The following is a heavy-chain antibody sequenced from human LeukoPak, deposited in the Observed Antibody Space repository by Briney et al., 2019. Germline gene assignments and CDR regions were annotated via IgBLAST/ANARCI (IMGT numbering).Heavy chain of an antibody. CDR1: GGSISGYY. CDR3: ARLITGTTTAFDI. J-gene: IGHJ3*02. V-gene: IGHV4-4*07. CDR2: FYTSGST. D-gene: IGHD1-7*01. Sequence: SXTLALTCRGSGGSISGYYWTWIRQPAGKGLEWIGRFYTSGSTHYNPSLKKGLTMSGDTSKKQFSLKLSSVTAADTAVYYCARLITGTTTAFDIWGQGTMVTVSS.